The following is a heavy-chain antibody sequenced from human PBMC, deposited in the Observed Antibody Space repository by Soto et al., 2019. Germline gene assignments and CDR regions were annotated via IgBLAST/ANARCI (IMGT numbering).Heavy chain of an antibody. D-gene: IGHD2-15*01. Sequence: GGSLRLSCAASGLTFSSSAMSWVRQAPGKGLEWVSIISGSGGSTYYADSVKGRFTISRDNSKNALYLQMNSLRAEDTAVYYCASQGIDRFYYYYMDVWGQGTMVTVSS. CDR2: ISGSGGST. CDR3: ASQGIDRFYYYYMDV. J-gene: IGHJ6*02. CDR1: GLTFSSSA. V-gene: IGHV3-23*01.